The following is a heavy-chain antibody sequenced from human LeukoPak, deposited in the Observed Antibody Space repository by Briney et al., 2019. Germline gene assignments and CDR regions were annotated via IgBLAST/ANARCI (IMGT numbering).Heavy chain of an antibody. V-gene: IGHV3-48*03. D-gene: IGHD5-18*01. CDR3: ARTGTWIQLWLTFDY. J-gene: IGHJ4*02. Sequence: PGGSLRLSCTVSGFTFRNYEMNWVRQAPGKGLEWVSYISSSGTTIFYADSVKGRFTISRDNAKNSLYLQMNSLRAEDTAVYYCARTGTWIQLWLTFDYWGQGTLVTVSS. CDR2: ISSSGTTI. CDR1: GFTFRNYE.